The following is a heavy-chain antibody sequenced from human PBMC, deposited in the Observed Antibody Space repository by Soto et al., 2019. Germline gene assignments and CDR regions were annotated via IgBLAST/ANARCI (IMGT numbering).Heavy chain of an antibody. CDR1: GFTVSSNY. Sequence: LRLSCAASGFTVSSNYMNWVRQAPGKGLEWVSIIYSDGTTSYADSVKGRFTISRDNFKSTLHLQMNSLRAEDTAVYYCAILSNWGQGTLVTVS. CDR3: AILSN. D-gene: IGHD6-6*01. CDR2: IYSDGTT. V-gene: IGHV3-53*01. J-gene: IGHJ4*02.